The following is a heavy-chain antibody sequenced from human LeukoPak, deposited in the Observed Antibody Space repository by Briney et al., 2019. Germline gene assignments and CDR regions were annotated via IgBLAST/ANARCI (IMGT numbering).Heavy chain of an antibody. V-gene: IGHV1-3*01. CDR1: GYTFTSYA. Sequence: ASVKVSCKASGYTFTSYAMHWVRQAPGQRLEWMGWINAGNGNTKYSQKFQGRVTITRDTSASTAYMELSSLRSEDTAVYYCARDPYYYDSSGYLKPYDYWGQGTLVTVSS. CDR3: ARDPYYYDSSGYLKPYDY. CDR2: INAGNGNT. J-gene: IGHJ4*02. D-gene: IGHD3-22*01.